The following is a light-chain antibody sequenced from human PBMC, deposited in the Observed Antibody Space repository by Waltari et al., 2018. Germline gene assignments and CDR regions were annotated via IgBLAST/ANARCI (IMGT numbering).Light chain of an antibody. CDR2: EIS. CDR3: MQGLDLPLT. Sequence: EIVLTQTPLSLSVTPGQPASISCKSSQILLHSDGTTYFYWYLQRPGQSPQLLIYEISNRFSGVSDRFSGSGSGTDFTLKISRVEAADVGTYYCMQGLDLPLTFGGGTKVEMK. J-gene: IGKJ4*01. CDR1: QILLHSDGTTY. V-gene: IGKV2-29*02.